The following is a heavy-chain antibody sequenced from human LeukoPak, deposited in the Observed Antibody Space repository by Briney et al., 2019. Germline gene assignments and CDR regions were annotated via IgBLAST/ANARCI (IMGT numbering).Heavy chain of an antibody. V-gene: IGHV3-53*01. CDR3: AGHSEMDV. CDR1: GFTVSNNY. Sequence: PGGSLRLSCAASGFTVSNNYMIWVRQAPGKGLEWVSLIYSGGSTYYSDSVRGWFATSRDNSKNTLYLQMSSLRAEDTAVYYCAGHSEMDVWGQGITVTVSS. J-gene: IGHJ6*02. D-gene: IGHD6-13*01. CDR2: IYSGGST.